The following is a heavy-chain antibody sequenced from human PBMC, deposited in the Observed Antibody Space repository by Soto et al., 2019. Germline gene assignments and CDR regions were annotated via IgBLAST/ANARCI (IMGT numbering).Heavy chain of an antibody. CDR2: TYHRGST. CDR3: ARGASLRKGGLPSILYYFDY. J-gene: IGHJ4*02. CDR1: GVSISSYF. D-gene: IGHD2-2*01. Sequence: SETLSLTCSVSGVSISSYFWSWIRQPPGRGLEWIGYTYHRGSTNYSPSLKSRVAISLDTSENQFSLKVSSVTAADTAVYYCARGASLRKGGLPSILYYFDYWGQGTLVTVSS. V-gene: IGHV4-59*13.